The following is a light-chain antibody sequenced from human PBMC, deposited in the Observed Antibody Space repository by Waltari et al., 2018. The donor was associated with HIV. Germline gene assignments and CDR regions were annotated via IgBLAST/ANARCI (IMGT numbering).Light chain of an antibody. CDR3: QQYDSSPPGT. CDR1: RSVSSSH. V-gene: IGKV3-20*01. CDR2: GAS. Sequence: EIVLTQSPGTLSLSPGERATLSCRASRSVSSSHLAWYQQKPGQAPRLLLYGASTRATGIPDRFSGSGSGIEFTLTVSRLEPEDFAVYYCQQYDSSPPGTFGQGTKVEIK. J-gene: IGKJ1*01.